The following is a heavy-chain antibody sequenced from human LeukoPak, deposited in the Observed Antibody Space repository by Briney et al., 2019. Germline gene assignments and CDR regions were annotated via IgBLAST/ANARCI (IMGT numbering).Heavy chain of an antibody. CDR3: ASLSRSSSSNY. V-gene: IGHV3-33*01. D-gene: IGHD6-6*01. CDR1: GFTFSSYG. J-gene: IGHJ4*02. CDR2: IRYDGGNK. Sequence: GGSLRLSCAASGFTFSSYGMHWVRQAPGKGLEWVAVIRYDGGNKYYADSVKGRFTISRDNSKNTLYLQMNSLRAEDTAVYYCASLSRSSSSNYWGQGTLVTVSS.